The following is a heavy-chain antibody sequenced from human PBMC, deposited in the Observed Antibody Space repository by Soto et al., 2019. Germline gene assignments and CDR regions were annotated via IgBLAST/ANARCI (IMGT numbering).Heavy chain of an antibody. Sequence: QVQLQESGPGLVKPSQTLSLTCTVSGGSISSGDYYWSWIRQPPGKGLEWIGYIYYSGSPYYNPSLKSRVTIPVDTSKDQFSLKLSSLTAADTAVYYCARVRLVYAIYYFDYWGQGTLVTVSS. CDR1: GGSISSGDYY. V-gene: IGHV4-30-4*01. CDR3: ARVRLVYAIYYFDY. J-gene: IGHJ4*02. CDR2: IYYSGSP. D-gene: IGHD2-8*01.